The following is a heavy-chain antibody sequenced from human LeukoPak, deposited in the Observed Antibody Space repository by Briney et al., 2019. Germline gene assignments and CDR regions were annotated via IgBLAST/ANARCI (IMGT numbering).Heavy chain of an antibody. J-gene: IGHJ4*02. D-gene: IGHD5-24*01. Sequence: GASVKVSCKASGYTFTRYYMHWVRQAPGQGLEWMGWTNPNSGGTNYAQKFQGRVTMTRDTSISTAYMELSRLRSDDTAVYYCARVRRWLQLFFDYWGQGTLVTVPS. CDR3: ARVRRWLQLFFDY. CDR1: GYTFTRYY. V-gene: IGHV1-2*02. CDR2: TNPNSGGT.